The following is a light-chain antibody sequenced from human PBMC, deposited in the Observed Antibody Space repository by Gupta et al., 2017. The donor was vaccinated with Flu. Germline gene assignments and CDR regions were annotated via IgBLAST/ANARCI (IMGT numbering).Light chain of an antibody. CDR3: FLSYNDAFM. Sequence: QALVTPEASPTVVPGGTGTSHCGPSTGPVTSSHYPYWLQHKPGRAPRTLIYHISDKHSWTPARFSGSLLGGKAALTLSGAQPEDEADYYCFLSYNDAFMFGGGTKLTVL. CDR1: TGPVTSSHY. CDR2: HIS. J-gene: IGLJ3*02. V-gene: IGLV7-46*01.